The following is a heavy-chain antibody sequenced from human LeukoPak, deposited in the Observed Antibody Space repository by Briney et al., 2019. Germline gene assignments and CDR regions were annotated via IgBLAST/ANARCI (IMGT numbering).Heavy chain of an antibody. D-gene: IGHD5-18*01. CDR1: GYTFTSYA. Sequence: ASVKVSCKASGYTFTSYAMHWVRQAPGKGLEWMGGFDPEDGETIYAQKFQGRVTMTEDTSTDTAYMELSSLRSEDTAVYYCATVDTAMVAAYYFDYWGQGTLVTVSS. J-gene: IGHJ4*02. CDR2: FDPEDGET. CDR3: ATVDTAMVAAYYFDY. V-gene: IGHV1-24*01.